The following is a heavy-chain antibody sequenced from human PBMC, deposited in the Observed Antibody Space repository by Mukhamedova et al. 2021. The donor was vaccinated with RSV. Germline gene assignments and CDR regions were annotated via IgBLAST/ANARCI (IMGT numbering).Heavy chain of an antibody. J-gene: IGHJ4*02. V-gene: IGHV4-4*02. Sequence: VRQPPGKGLEWIGEIYHSGSTNYNPSLESRVTISVDKSKNQFSLKLSSVTAADTAVYYCARHPLGYCSSSSCYPNWGQGTLVTV. CDR3: ARHPLGYCSSSSCYPN. CDR2: IYHSGST. D-gene: IGHD2-2*01.